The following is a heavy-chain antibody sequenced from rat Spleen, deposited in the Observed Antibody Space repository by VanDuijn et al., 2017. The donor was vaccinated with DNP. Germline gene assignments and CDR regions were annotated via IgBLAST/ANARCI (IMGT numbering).Heavy chain of an antibody. CDR3: ARPTGDGSYYFDY. J-gene: IGHJ2*01. CDR1: GFTFSSYW. CDR2: ISTSGSRT. Sequence: EVQLVETGGGLVQPGRSLKLSCVASGFTFSSYWMFWIRQAPGKGLEWVATISTSGSRTYYQDSGKGRFTISRDNAKSSLYLQMNSLKSEDTATYYCARPTGDGSYYFDYWGQGVMVTVSS. V-gene: IGHV5-58*01. D-gene: IGHD4-2*01.